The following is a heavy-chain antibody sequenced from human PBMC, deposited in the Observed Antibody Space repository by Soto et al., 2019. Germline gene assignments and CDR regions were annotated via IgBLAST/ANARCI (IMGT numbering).Heavy chain of an antibody. CDR1: GYSFISYW. CDR3: ARHPPLSSSGWHGDYYYGMDV. D-gene: IGHD6-19*01. CDR2: IYPGDSDT. Sequence: PGESLKISCKGSGYSFISYWIGWVRQMPGKGLEWMGIIYPGDSDTRYSPSFQGQVTISADKSISTAYLQWSSLKASDTAMYYCARHPPLSSSGWHGDYYYGMDVWGQGTTVTVSS. V-gene: IGHV5-51*01. J-gene: IGHJ6*02.